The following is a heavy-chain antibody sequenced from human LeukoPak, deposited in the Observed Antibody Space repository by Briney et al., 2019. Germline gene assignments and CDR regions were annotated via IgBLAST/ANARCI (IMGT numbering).Heavy chain of an antibody. CDR2: IIPIFGTA. CDR3: AREGGRGGSDFDY. J-gene: IGHJ4*02. D-gene: IGHD2-15*01. CDR1: GYTFTSYY. Sequence: SVKVSCEASGYTFTSYYMHWVRQAPGQGLEWMGGIIPIFGTANYAQKFQGRVTITADESTSTAYMELSSLRSEDTAVYYCAREGGRGGSDFDYWGQGTLVTVSS. V-gene: IGHV1-69*13.